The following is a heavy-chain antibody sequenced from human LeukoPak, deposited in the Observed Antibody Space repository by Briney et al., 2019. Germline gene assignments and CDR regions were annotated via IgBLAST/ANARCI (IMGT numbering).Heavy chain of an antibody. CDR3: AKDKGYYGLSSTFDI. D-gene: IGHD3-10*01. J-gene: IGHJ3*02. CDR2: ISSSGSTI. V-gene: IGHV3-11*01. CDR1: GFTFSDYY. Sequence: TGGSLRLSCAASGFTFSDYYMSWIRQAPGKGLEWVSYISSSGSTIYYADSVKGRFTISRDNSKNTLYLQMNSLRAEDTALYYCAKDKGYYGLSSTFDIWGQGTIVTVSS.